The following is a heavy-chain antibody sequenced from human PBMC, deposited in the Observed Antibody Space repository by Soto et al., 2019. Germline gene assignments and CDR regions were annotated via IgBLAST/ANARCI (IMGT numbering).Heavy chain of an antibody. CDR2: ISSSGNT. J-gene: IGHJ4*02. CDR1: DGSISNFY. D-gene: IGHD3-10*01. Sequence: PSETLSLTCTVSDGSISNFYWSWIRQPPGKGLEWIGYISSSGNTNYNPSLKSRVSISVDTSKNQFSLNLTSLTAADTAVYYCARAPMVLTRSYFDSWAQGTPVTVSS. CDR3: ARAPMVLTRSYFDS. V-gene: IGHV4-59*01.